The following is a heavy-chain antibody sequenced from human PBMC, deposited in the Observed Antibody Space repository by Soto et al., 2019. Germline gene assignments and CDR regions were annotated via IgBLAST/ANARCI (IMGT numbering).Heavy chain of an antibody. D-gene: IGHD3-10*01. Sequence: QVQLQESGPGLVKPSGTLSLTCVVSGGSISGINWWYLVRQPPGKGLEWIGEIYHSGSTHYNPSLKSRVTISVDQAKNLFSLKLSSVTAADTAVYYCARFGGGMDVWGQGTTVTVSS. CDR1: GGSISGINW. CDR2: IYHSGST. CDR3: ARFGGGMDV. V-gene: IGHV4-4*02. J-gene: IGHJ6*02.